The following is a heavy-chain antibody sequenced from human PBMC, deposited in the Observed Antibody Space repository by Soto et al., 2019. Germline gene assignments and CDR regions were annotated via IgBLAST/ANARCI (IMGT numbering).Heavy chain of an antibody. Sequence: DSLKVSCKASGYTFTSYAMHWVRQAPGQRLEWMGWINAGNGNTKYSQKFQGRVTITRDTSASTAYMELSSLRSEDTAVYYCARDPINTMVRGPYYYYYGMDVWGQGSTVTVSS. CDR2: INAGNGNT. V-gene: IGHV1-3*01. CDR3: ARDPINTMVRGPYYYYYGMDV. CDR1: GYTFTSYA. D-gene: IGHD3-10*01. J-gene: IGHJ6*02.